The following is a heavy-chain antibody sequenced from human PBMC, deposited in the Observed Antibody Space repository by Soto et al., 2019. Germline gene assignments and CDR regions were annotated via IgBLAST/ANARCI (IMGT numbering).Heavy chain of an antibody. CDR3: ARRFPSSSLGWGNWFDP. CDR2: MYHSGTT. J-gene: IGHJ5*02. Sequence: SETRSLTCAVSGGSISSAYWWIWVRQSPGKGLEWIGEMYHSGTTNFNPSFKSRVTISVDKSKNQFSLKLSSVTAADTAVYYCARRFPSSSLGWGNWFDPWGQGTLVT. D-gene: IGHD2-2*01. CDR1: GGSISSAYW. V-gene: IGHV4-4*02.